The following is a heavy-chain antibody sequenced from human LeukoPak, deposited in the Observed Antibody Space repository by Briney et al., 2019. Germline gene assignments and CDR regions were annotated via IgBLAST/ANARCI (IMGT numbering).Heavy chain of an antibody. D-gene: IGHD3-10*01. CDR2: INHSGRT. J-gene: IGHJ6*03. V-gene: IGHV4-34*01. CDR1: GGSFIGYY. CDR3: ARGVRGVITLYYYYYMGV. Sequence: PSEALSLTCAVYGGSFIGYYWSWISQPPGKGLEWIGEINHSGRTNYNPSLKNGVSISADTSKNQFSLKMSSVTAADTAVYYCARGVRGVITLYYYYYMGVWGKGTTVTVSS.